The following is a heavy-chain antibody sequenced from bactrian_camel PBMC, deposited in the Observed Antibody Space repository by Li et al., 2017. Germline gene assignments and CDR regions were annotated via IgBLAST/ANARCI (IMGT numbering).Heavy chain of an antibody. D-gene: IGHD5*01. V-gene: IGHV3S55*01. CDR1: GFTDPSYC. Sequence: HVQLVESGGGSVQAGGSLTLSCSASGFTDPSYCVGWFRQAAGKEREGIAAIDSDGTINYADSVKGRFTISKDNAKNTLYLQMNSLKPEDTAMYTCAAEFPGPYQRCTGIKIYWGQGTQVTVS. J-gene: IGHJ4*01. CDR3: AAEFPGPYQRCTGIKIY. CDR2: IDSDGTI.